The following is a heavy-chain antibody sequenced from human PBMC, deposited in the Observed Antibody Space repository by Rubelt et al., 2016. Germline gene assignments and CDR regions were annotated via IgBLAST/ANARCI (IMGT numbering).Heavy chain of an antibody. Sequence: GQLVESGGGLVQPGGSLRLSCAASGFTFSSNSMNWVRQTPGKGLEWVSYISSSSNTIYYADSVKGRFTISRDNAKNTLYLQMNSLRVEDTAVYYCARARDYYYYHMDVWGQGTTVTVSS. CDR3: ARARDYYYYHMDV. J-gene: IGHJ6*02. CDR1: GFTFSSNS. V-gene: IGHV3-48*01. CDR2: ISSSSNTI.